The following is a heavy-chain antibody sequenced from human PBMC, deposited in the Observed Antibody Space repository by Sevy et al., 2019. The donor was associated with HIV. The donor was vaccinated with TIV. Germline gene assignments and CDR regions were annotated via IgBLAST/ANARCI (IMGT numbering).Heavy chain of an antibody. J-gene: IGHJ4*02. Sequence: ASVMVSCKVSGSTLSRLSMHWVRQVPGKGLEWMASFDPEDGETIYARKFQGRVTMTEDTSTDTAYMELSSLRSEDTAVYYCATTKDYYESYGSPFDYWGQGTLVTVSS. V-gene: IGHV1-24*01. CDR1: GSTLSRLS. D-gene: IGHD3-22*01. CDR3: ATTKDYYESYGSPFDY. CDR2: FDPEDGET.